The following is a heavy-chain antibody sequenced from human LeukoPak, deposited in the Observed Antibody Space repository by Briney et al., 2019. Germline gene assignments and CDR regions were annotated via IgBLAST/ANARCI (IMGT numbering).Heavy chain of an antibody. CDR3: ARIRNWGSRDAFDI. CDR1: GGSFSGYY. D-gene: IGHD7-27*01. Sequence: SETLSLTCAVYGGSFSGYYWSWIRQPPGKGLEWIGEINHSGSTNYNLSLKSRVTISVDTSKNQFSLRLSSVTAADTAVYYCARIRNWGSRDAFDIWGQGTMVTVSS. CDR2: INHSGST. J-gene: IGHJ3*02. V-gene: IGHV4-34*01.